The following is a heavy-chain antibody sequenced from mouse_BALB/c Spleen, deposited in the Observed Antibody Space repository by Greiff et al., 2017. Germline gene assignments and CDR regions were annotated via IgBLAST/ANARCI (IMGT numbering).Heavy chain of an antibody. Sequence: EVQLQQSGAELVKPGASVKLSCTASGFNIKDTYMHWVKQRPEQGLEWIGRIDPANGNTKYDPKFQGKATITADTSSNTAYLQLSSLTSEDTAVYYCARTLRSLYDAMDYWGQGTSVTVSS. CDR1: GFNIKDTY. V-gene: IGHV14-3*02. D-gene: IGHD1-1*01. CDR3: ARTLRSLYDAMDY. CDR2: IDPANGNT. J-gene: IGHJ4*01.